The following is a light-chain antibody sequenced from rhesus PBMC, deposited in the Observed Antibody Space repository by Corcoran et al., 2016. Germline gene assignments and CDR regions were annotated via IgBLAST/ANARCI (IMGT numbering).Light chain of an antibody. CDR1: ANVNNY. CDR3: QHNYGTPRT. Sequence: DIQMTQSPPSLSASVGDRVTITCRTSANVNNYLNWYQQHPGKSPKLLIYKASPLQSGVPSRFRGSGSGTDYTFTISSLQSEDVATYYCQHNYGTPRTFGLGTKVEIK. V-gene: IGKV1-74*01. CDR2: KAS. J-gene: IGKJ1*01.